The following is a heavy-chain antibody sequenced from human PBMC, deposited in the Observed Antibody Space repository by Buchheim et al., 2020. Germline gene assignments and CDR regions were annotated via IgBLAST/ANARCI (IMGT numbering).Heavy chain of an antibody. J-gene: IGHJ4*02. D-gene: IGHD3-22*01. CDR3: ARDLFYFDRSGYYASDY. CDR1: GFTFSNYW. Sequence: EVQLVESGGGLVQPGGSLRLSCAASGFTFSNYWMSWVRQAPGKGLEWLANIRQDGGDSYFVDSVKGRFTISRDNAKNSLYLQMNSLGAEDTAVYFCARDLFYFDRSGYYASDYWGQGTL. V-gene: IGHV3-7*01. CDR2: IRQDGGDS.